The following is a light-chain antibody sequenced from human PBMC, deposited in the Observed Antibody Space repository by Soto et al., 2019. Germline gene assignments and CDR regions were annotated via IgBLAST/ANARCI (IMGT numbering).Light chain of an antibody. CDR2: DVS. CDR1: SSDVGGYNY. CDR3: SSYTSRSTSRV. Sequence: QSVLTQPASVSGSPGQSITISCTGTSSDVGGYNYVSWYQQHPGKAPKLMIYDVSNRPSGVSNRFSGSKSGNTASLTISGLQAEDEADYYCSSYTSRSTSRVFGTGTKLTVL. J-gene: IGLJ1*01. V-gene: IGLV2-14*01.